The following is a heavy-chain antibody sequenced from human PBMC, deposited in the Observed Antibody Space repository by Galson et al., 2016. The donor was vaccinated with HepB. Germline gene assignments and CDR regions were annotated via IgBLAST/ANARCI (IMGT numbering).Heavy chain of an antibody. V-gene: IGHV3-33*01. D-gene: IGHD3-22*01. CDR1: GFTFSRFG. Sequence: SLRLSCAPSGFTFSRFGMHWVRQALGKGLEWVAAIWYDGSNKYYADSVKGRFDISRDNRKNTLYLQMDSLRAEDTAVYFCARAPTFDYDVSGYYPYYFDYWGQGTLVTVSS. CDR2: IWYDGSNK. J-gene: IGHJ4*02. CDR3: ARAPTFDYDVSGYYPYYFDY.